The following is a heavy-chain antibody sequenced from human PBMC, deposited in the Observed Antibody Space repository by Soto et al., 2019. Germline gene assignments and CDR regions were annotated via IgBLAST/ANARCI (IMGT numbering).Heavy chain of an antibody. J-gene: IGHJ6*01. CDR3: ARPLEQWQLGFGMDV. CDR2: VWYDGSKK. V-gene: IGHV3-33*01. Sequence: QPGGSLRLSCAASGFTLRTYGMHWVRQAPGKGLEWVAVVWYDGSKKYYADSVKGRFTVSRDNSKNTLYLQVNSLRAEDTAVYYCARPLEQWQLGFGMDVWGQGSPVTVS. CDR1: GFTLRTYG. D-gene: IGHD6-19*01.